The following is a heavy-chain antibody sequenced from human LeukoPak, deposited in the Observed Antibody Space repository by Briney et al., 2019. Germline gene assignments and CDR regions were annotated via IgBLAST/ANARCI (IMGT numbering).Heavy chain of an antibody. Sequence: SETLSLTCTVSGGSINSGSYYWSWIRQPAGKGLEWIGRIYRSGRTNYNPSLKSRVTISVDTSKNQFSLKLSSVTAADTAVYYCARDLKGYCSSTSCYPLAFDIWGQGTMVTVSS. CDR2: IYRSGRT. D-gene: IGHD2-2*01. V-gene: IGHV4-61*02. J-gene: IGHJ3*02. CDR1: GGSINSGSYY. CDR3: ARDLKGYCSSTSCYPLAFDI.